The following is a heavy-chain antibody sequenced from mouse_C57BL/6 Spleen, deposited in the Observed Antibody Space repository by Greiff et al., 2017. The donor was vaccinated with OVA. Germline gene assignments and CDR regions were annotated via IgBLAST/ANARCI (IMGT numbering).Heavy chain of an antibody. V-gene: IGHV3-6*01. J-gene: IGHJ2*01. CDR1: GYSITSGYY. Sequence: EVKLVESGPGLVKPSQSLSLTCSVTGYSITSGYYWNWIRQFPGNKLEWMGYISYDGSNNYNPSLKNRISITRDTSKNQFFLKLNSVTTEDTATYYCARSQYSFYFDYWGQGTTLTVSS. D-gene: IGHD2-12*01. CDR2: ISYDGSN. CDR3: ARSQYSFYFDY.